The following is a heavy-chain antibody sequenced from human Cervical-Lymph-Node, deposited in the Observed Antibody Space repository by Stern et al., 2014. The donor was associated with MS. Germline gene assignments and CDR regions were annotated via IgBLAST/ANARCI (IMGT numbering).Heavy chain of an antibody. CDR2: IIPIFDTP. J-gene: IGHJ6*02. CDR3: ATPAAVTVGSMDG. V-gene: IGHV1-69*01. D-gene: IGHD2-21*02. Sequence: QMQLVQSGAEVMKPGSSVKVSCKASGGTFSSHAINWVRQAPGQGLEWVGGIIPIFDTPKYARRFKSRVTITADESTNTAHLELSSLRADDTAVYYCATPAAVTVGSMDGWGQGTTVIVSS. CDR1: GGTFSSHA.